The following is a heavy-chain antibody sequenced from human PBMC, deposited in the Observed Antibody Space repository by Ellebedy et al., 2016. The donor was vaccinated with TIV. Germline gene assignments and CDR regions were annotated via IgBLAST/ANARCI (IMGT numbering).Heavy chain of an antibody. V-gene: IGHV4-38-2*01. D-gene: IGHD1-26*01. CDR1: GFTFSSHA. CDR3: ASVGDWRGWFDP. Sequence: ESLKISCAASGFTFSSHAMSWVRQPPGKGLEWIGSIYYGGTTFYNPSVQSRVTISLDPSKNHFSLKLNSVTAADTAVYYCASVGDWRGWFDPWGQGTLVAVSS. J-gene: IGHJ5*02. CDR2: IYYGGTT.